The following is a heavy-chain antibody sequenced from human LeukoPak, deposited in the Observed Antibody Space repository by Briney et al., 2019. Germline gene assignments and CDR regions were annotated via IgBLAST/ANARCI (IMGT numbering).Heavy chain of an antibody. Sequence: ASVKVSCKASGYTFIGYYIHWVRQAPGQGLKWMGRINPNSGGTNYAQKFQGRVTMTRDTSISTAYMELSRLRSDDTAVYYCARVRGIHYYFDYWGQGTLVTVSS. CDR1: GYTFIGYY. CDR3: ARVRGIHYYFDY. CDR2: INPNSGGT. V-gene: IGHV1-2*06. J-gene: IGHJ4*02.